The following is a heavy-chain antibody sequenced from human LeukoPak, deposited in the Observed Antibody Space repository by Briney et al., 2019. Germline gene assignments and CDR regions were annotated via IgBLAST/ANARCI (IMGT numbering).Heavy chain of an antibody. Sequence: PGGSLRLSCTTSGLTFSTSGFNCVRQAPGRGLEWVASIGPTGFDRYHADSIKGRFTISRDNANNFLYLQMDSLRAEDTAVYYCATETNGRYYDYWGQGTLLTVSS. V-gene: IGHV3-21*04. CDR2: IGPTGFDR. CDR3: ATETNGRYYDY. J-gene: IGHJ4*02. CDR1: GLTFSTSG. D-gene: IGHD1-14*01.